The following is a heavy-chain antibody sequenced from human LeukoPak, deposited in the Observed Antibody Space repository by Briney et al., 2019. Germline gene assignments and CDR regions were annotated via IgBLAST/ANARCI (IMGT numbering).Heavy chain of an antibody. CDR3: AKGRGTGYRYGPIEN. J-gene: IGHJ4*02. V-gene: IGHV3-30*02. Sequence: GGSLRLSCAASGFTFSSYGMHWVRQAPGKGLEWVAFIRYDGTNKYYADSVKGRFTISRDNSKNTVYLQMNSLRAEDTAVYYCAKGRGTGYRYGPIENWGQGTLVTVSS. D-gene: IGHD5-18*01. CDR1: GFTFSSYG. CDR2: IRYDGTNK.